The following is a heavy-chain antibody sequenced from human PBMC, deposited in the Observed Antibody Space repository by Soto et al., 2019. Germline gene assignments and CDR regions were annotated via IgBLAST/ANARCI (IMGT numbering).Heavy chain of an antibody. CDR1: GYSFTSYA. CDR2: INAGNCNT. Sequence: ASVKVSCKASGYSFTSYAMHWVRQAPGQRLEWMGWINAGNCNTKYSQKFQGRVTITRDTSASTAYMELSSLRSEDTAVYYCASSRITMVPYGMVGWGQGTTVTVSS. J-gene: IGHJ6*02. V-gene: IGHV1-3*01. CDR3: ASSRITMVPYGMVG. D-gene: IGHD3-10*01.